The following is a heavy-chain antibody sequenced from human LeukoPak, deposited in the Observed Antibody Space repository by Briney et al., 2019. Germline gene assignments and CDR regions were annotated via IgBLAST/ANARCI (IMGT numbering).Heavy chain of an antibody. Sequence: ASVKVSCKSSGYTFTSYGIIWERQAPGQGLEWMGGISAYNGNTNYAQKVQGRVTMTTDTSTTTAYMELRSLRYDDTAMYYCARASTVYYYYMDVWGKGTTVTTSS. V-gene: IGHV1-18*01. CDR1: GYTFTSYG. J-gene: IGHJ6*03. CDR3: ARASTVYYYYMDV. CDR2: ISAYNGNT. D-gene: IGHD2-2*01.